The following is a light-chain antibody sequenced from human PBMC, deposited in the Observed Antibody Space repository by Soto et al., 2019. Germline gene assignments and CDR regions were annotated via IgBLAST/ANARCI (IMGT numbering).Light chain of an antibody. Sequence: EIVMTQSPATLSVSPGERATLSCRASQSVSSNLAWYQQKPGQAPRLLIYGASTRATAIPARFSGSGSGTEFTLTISSLQSEDFAVYYCQQYNNWPRTFGQATKVDIK. CDR3: QQYNNWPRT. CDR2: GAS. CDR1: QSVSSN. J-gene: IGKJ1*01. V-gene: IGKV3-15*01.